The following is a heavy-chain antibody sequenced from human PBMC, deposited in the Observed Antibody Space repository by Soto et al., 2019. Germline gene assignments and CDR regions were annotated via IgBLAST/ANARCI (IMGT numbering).Heavy chain of an antibody. J-gene: IGHJ5*02. D-gene: IGHD1-26*01. Sequence: GGSLRLSCAASGFTFSSYAMSWVRQAPGKGLEWVSAISGSGGSTYYADSVKGRFTISRDNSKNTLYLQMNSLRAEDTAVYYCAKVEIVGATKDGNWFDPWGQGTLVTVSS. V-gene: IGHV3-23*01. CDR1: GFTFSSYA. CDR2: ISGSGGST. CDR3: AKVEIVGATKDGNWFDP.